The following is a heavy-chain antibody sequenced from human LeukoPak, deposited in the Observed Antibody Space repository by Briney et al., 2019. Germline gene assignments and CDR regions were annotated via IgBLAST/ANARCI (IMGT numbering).Heavy chain of an antibody. V-gene: IGHV1-69*13. CDR2: IIPIFGTA. CDR1: GGTFSSYA. Sequence: GASVKVSCKASGGTFSSYAISWVRQAPGQGLEWMGGIIPIFGTANYAQKFQGGVTITADESTSTAYMELSSLRSEDTAVYYCARDRHSGYEDPGVFDYWGQGTLVTVSS. CDR3: ARDRHSGYEDPGVFDY. J-gene: IGHJ4*02. D-gene: IGHD5-12*01.